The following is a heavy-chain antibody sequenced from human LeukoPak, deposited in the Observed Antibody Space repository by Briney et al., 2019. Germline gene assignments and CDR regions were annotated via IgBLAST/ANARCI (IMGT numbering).Heavy chain of an antibody. CDR3: ARALGYGDPLDY. D-gene: IGHD4-17*01. Sequence: SETLSLTCAVYGGSFSDYYWSWIRQPPGKGLEWIGEINHSGSTNYNPSLKSRVTISVDTSKNQFSLKLSSVTAADTAVYYCARALGYGDPLDYWGQGTLVTVSS. CDR1: GGSFSDYY. V-gene: IGHV4-34*01. J-gene: IGHJ4*02. CDR2: INHSGST.